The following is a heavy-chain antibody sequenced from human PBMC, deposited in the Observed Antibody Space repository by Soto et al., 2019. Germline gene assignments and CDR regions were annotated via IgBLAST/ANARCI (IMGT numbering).Heavy chain of an antibody. Sequence: PSETLSLTCTVSGGSISSGGYYWSWIRQHPGKGLEWIGYIYYSGSTYYNPSLKSRVTISVDTSKNQFSLKLSSVTAADTAVYYCARDSRKIGTWRPRNNRFDPWGQGTLVTVSS. J-gene: IGHJ5*02. CDR3: ARDSRKIGTWRPRNNRFDP. CDR2: IYYSGST. D-gene: IGHD1-1*01. V-gene: IGHV4-31*03. CDR1: GGSISSGGYY.